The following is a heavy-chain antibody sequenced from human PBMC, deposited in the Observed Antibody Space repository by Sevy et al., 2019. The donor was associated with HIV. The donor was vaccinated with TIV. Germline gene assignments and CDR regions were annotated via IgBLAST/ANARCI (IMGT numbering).Heavy chain of an antibody. Sequence: GGSLRLSCAASGFTFSSYWMHWVRQVPGKGLVWVSLINLDGSITIYADSVKGRFTISRDNAKNTLYLQMNSLRAEDTAMYYCARDPSANVIYARNWFDSWGQGTLVTVSS. J-gene: IGHJ5*01. CDR2: INLDGSIT. CDR1: GFTFSSYW. V-gene: IGHV3-74*01. D-gene: IGHD2-8*01. CDR3: ARDPSANVIYARNWFDS.